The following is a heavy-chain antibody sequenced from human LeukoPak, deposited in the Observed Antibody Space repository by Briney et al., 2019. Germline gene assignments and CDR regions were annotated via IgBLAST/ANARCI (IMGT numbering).Heavy chain of an antibody. V-gene: IGHV3-7*01. D-gene: IGHD6-13*01. CDR3: ATLPRAAAGPQDAFDI. CDR2: IKQAGSEN. Sequence: GGSLRLSCGASGFIFSSYWMTWVRQAPGKGLEWVANIKQAGSENSYVDSVKGRFTISRDNGKNSLYLRINSLRAEDTAVYYCATLPRAAAGPQDAFDIWGQGTMVTVSS. J-gene: IGHJ3*02. CDR1: GFIFSSYW.